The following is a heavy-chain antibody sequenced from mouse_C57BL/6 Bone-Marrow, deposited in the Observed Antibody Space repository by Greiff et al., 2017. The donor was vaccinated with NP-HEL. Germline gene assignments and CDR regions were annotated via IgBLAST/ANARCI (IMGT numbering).Heavy chain of an antibody. CDR3: ASNSNYGGFAY. CDR1: GYAFSSYW. V-gene: IGHV1-80*01. CDR2: IYPGDGDT. D-gene: IGHD2-5*01. Sequence: QVQLKQSGAELVKPGASVKISCKASGYAFSSYWMNWVKQRPGKGIEWIGQIYPGDGDTNYNGKFKGKATLTADKSSSTAYMQLSSLTSEDSAVYFCASNSNYGGFAYWDQGTLVTVST. J-gene: IGHJ3*01.